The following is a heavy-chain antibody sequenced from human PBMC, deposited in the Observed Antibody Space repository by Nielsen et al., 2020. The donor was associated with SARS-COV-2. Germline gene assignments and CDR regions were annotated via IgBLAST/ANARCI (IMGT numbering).Heavy chain of an antibody. CDR2: ISPYNGNT. Sequence: SVKVSCKASGYTFAIYGISWVRQAPGQGLEWMGWISPYNGNTNYAQKLQGRVTMTTDTSTTTAYMELRSLRSDDTAVYYCARVEQLYDYFDYWGQGTLVTVSS. CDR1: GYTFAIYG. V-gene: IGHV1-18*01. CDR3: ARVEQLYDYFDY. J-gene: IGHJ4*02. D-gene: IGHD5/OR15-5a*01.